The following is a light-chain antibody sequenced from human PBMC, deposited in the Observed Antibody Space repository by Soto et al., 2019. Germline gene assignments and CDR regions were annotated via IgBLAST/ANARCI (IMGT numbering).Light chain of an antibody. CDR3: SSYTSSNTVI. CDR1: SSDVGGYNY. J-gene: IGLJ2*01. CDR2: DVS. V-gene: IGLV2-14*01. Sequence: QSALTQPASVSGSPGQSIAISCTGTSSDVGGYNYVSWYQQHPGKAPKLMIYDVSARPSGVSNRFSGSKSDNTASLTISGLPAEDEADYYCSSYTSSNTVIFGAGTKLTVL.